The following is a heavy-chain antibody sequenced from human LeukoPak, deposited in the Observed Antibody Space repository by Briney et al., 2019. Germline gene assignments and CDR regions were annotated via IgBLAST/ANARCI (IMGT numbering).Heavy chain of an antibody. D-gene: IGHD3-22*01. CDR1: VHTLTLYD. CDR2: ISAYNGNT. V-gene: IGHV1-18*01. Sequence: ASVKVSCKFSVHTLTLYDRRWVPRAPGQGLEWMGWISAYNGNTNYAQKLQGRVTMTTDTSTSTAYMELRSLRSDDTAVYYCARRSEGYYDSSGYPTWGQGTLVTVSS. CDR3: ARRSEGYYDSSGYPT. J-gene: IGHJ4*02.